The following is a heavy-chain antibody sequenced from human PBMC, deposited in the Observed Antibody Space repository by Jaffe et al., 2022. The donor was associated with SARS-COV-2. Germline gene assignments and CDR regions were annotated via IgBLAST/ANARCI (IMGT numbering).Heavy chain of an antibody. CDR2: MIHDASEK. V-gene: IGHV3-7*01. D-gene: IGHD1-1*01. CDR1: EFPFTNYW. J-gene: IGHJ4*02. CDR3: VVWETATPSLRRNF. Sequence: EVQLVESGGALVRPGGSLRLSCTHSEFPFTNYWMSWIRQAPGKGLEWVAHMIHDASEKRYVDSVKGRFTISRDTAKKSLFLQMNSLRVEDTSLYFCVVWETATPSLRRNFWGRGTLVTVSS.